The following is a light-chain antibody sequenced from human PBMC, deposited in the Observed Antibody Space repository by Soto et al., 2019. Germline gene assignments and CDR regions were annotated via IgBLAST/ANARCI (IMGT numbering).Light chain of an antibody. CDR2: RNN. Sequence: QSVLTQPPSASGTPGQRVTISCSGSSSNIGSNYVFWYQHLPGTAPKLLIYRNNQRPSWGPDRFSGSKSGTSASLAISGLRSEDETDYYCAAWDDSLSGVVFGGGTKLTVL. V-gene: IGLV1-47*01. CDR3: AAWDDSLSGVV. CDR1: SSNIGSNY. J-gene: IGLJ2*01.